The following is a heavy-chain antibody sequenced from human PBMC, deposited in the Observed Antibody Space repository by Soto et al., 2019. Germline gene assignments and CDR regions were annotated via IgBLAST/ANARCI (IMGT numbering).Heavy chain of an antibody. CDR1: VGSISSYY. D-gene: IGHD6-13*01. V-gene: IGHV4-59*01. Sequence: NPSETLSLTCTVSVGSISSYYWSWVRQPPGKGLEWIGYIYYSGSTNYNPSLKSRVTISVDTSKNQFSLKLSSVTAADTAVYYCARDHQASSSWYEGDYYGMDVWGQGTTVTVSS. CDR3: ARDHQASSSWYEGDYYGMDV. J-gene: IGHJ6*02. CDR2: IYYSGST.